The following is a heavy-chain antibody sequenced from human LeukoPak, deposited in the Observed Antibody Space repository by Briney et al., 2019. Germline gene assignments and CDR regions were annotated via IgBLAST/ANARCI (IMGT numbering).Heavy chain of an antibody. CDR2: IYPGDSDT. D-gene: IGHD2-2*01. Sequence: GESLKISCKGSGYSFTSYWIGWVRQVPGKGLEWMGIIYPGDSDTRYSPSFQGQVTISADKSISTAYLQWSSLKASDTAMYYCARSYCSSASCSNWFDPWGQGTLVTVSS. V-gene: IGHV5-51*01. CDR3: ARSYCSSASCSNWFDP. CDR1: GYSFTSYW. J-gene: IGHJ5*02.